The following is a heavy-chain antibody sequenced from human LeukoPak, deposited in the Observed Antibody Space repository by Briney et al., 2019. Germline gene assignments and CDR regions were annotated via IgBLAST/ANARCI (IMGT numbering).Heavy chain of an antibody. Sequence: SETLSLTCSVSGGSITSSSYYWVWIRQTPGKGLEWIGSVYYSGSTHYNPSLRSRITISVDRSKNQFSLKVTSVTAADSAMYYCARNASDIAVPGASIFDYWGQGILVTVPS. CDR3: ARNASDIAVPGASIFDY. CDR2: VYYSGST. J-gene: IGHJ4*02. CDR1: GGSITSSSYY. V-gene: IGHV4-39*01. D-gene: IGHD6-19*01.